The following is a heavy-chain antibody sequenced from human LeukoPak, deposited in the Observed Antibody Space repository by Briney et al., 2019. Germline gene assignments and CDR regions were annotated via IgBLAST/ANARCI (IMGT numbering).Heavy chain of an antibody. CDR2: IYSSDGST. D-gene: IGHD2-21*02. CDR1: GGSNSSGSYY. V-gene: IGHV4-39*07. CDR3: ARVVTGQVDY. J-gene: IGHJ4*02. Sequence: SETLSLTCTVSGGSNSSGSYYWGWIRQPPGKGLEWIGSIYSSDGSTYYNPSLKSRVTISVDTSKNQFSLKLSSVTAADTAVYYCARVVTGQVDYWGQGTLVTVSS.